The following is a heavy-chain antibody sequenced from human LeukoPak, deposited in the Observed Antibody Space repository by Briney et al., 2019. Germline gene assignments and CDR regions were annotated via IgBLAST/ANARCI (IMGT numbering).Heavy chain of an antibody. V-gene: IGHV1-69*01. Sequence: SVKVSCKASGGTFSSYAISWVRQAPGQGLEWMGGIIPIFGTANYAQKFQGRVTITADESTSTAYMELSSLRSEDTAVYYCARGHVGSRRLYSGYVREFDYWGQGTLVTVSS. CDR3: ARGHVGSRRLYSGYVREFDY. J-gene: IGHJ4*02. CDR2: IIPIFGTA. D-gene: IGHD5-12*01. CDR1: GGTFSSYA.